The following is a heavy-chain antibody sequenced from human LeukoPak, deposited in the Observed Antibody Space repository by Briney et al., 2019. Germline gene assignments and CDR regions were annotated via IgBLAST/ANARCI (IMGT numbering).Heavy chain of an antibody. CDR1: GFTFSSYG. CDR2: ISYDGSTT. D-gene: IGHD3-22*01. CDR3: AKGDNYYDSSGYYYVRALFDY. V-gene: IGHV3-30*18. Sequence: PGKSLRLSCAASGFTFSSYGMHWVRQAPGKGLEWVAVISYDGSTTYYADSVKGRFTISRDNSKNTLYLQMNSLRAVDTAVYYCAKGDNYYDSSGYYYVRALFDYWGQGTLVTVSS. J-gene: IGHJ4*02.